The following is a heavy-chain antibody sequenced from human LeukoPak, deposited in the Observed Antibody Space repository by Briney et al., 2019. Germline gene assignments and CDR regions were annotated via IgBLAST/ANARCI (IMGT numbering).Heavy chain of an antibody. CDR1: GXSISSSSSY. D-gene: IGHD5-18*01. CDR2: IYYSKNT. V-gene: IGHV4-39*01. J-gene: IGHJ4*02. Sequence: SETLSLTCTVSGXSISSSSSYWGWIRQPPGKGLEWIGSIYYSKNTYYNPSLKSRVTISADTSKNQFSLTLGSVSATDTAVYYCVSPRGFSYGYFDYWGQGTLVTVSS. CDR3: VSPRGFSYGYFDY.